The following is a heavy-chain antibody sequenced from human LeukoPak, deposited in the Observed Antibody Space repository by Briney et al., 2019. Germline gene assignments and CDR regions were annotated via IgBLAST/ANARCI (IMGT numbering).Heavy chain of an antibody. CDR2: ISISGGTT. CDR1: AFSFSNHA. V-gene: IGHV3-23*01. Sequence: GGSLRLSCTASAFSFSNHAMSWVRQAPGKGLEWVSSISISGGTTYYADSVKGRFTISRENSKSTLYLQMNNLRADDTAVYYCANEIRPNDYWGQGTLVTISS. J-gene: IGHJ4*02. CDR3: ANEIRPNDY. D-gene: IGHD4-17*01.